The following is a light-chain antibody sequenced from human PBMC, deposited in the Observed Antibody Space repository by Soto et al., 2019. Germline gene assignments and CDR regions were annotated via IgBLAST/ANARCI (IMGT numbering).Light chain of an antibody. CDR3: QQHKSYPIT. CDR1: QDINTY. Sequence: DIQLTQSPSFLSASVGDRVTITCRASQDINTYLAWYQQKPGKAPKLLIFAASTLENGVPSRFSGSGSGTEFTVTITSLQPEDFATYYCQQHKSYPITFGQGTQLEIK. J-gene: IGKJ5*01. V-gene: IGKV1-9*01. CDR2: AAS.